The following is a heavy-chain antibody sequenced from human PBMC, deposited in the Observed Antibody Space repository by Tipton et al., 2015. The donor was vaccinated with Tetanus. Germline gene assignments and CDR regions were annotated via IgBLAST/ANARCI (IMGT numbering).Heavy chain of an antibody. Sequence: LRLSCAVYGGSFSAYYWSWIRQSPGKGLEWIGYIYQTGTTYYNPSLKGRVTISMDRSNTQFSLRLDSLTAADTAVYYCARAAGFLGLTHDFWGRGTLVSVSS. J-gene: IGHJ4*02. CDR1: GGSFSAYY. D-gene: IGHD2/OR15-2a*01. CDR3: ARAAGFLGLTHDF. V-gene: IGHV4-34*01. CDR2: IYQTGTT.